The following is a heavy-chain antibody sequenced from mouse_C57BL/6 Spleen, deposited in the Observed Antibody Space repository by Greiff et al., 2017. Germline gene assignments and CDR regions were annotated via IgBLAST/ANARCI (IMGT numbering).Heavy chain of an antibody. CDR3: ARGKLGLDYAMDY. V-gene: IGHV1-66*01. Sequence: QVQLQQSGPELVKPGASVKISCKASGYSFTSYYIHWVKQRPGQGLEWIGWIYPGSGNTKYNEKFKGKATLTADTSSSTAYMQLSSLTSEDSAVYYCARGKLGLDYAMDYWGQGTSVTVSS. CDR1: GYSFTSYY. J-gene: IGHJ4*01. D-gene: IGHD4-1*01. CDR2: IYPGSGNT.